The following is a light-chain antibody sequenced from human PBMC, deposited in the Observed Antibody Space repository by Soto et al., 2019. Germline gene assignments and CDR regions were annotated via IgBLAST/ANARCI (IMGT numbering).Light chain of an antibody. J-gene: IGKJ4*01. V-gene: IGKV1-5*03. CDR3: QQYNSYWT. CDR2: KAS. Sequence: DIQMTQSPSTLSASVGDRVTITCRASQSISNWLAWYQQKPGKAPKLLIYKASSLESGVPSRFSGSGSGTEFTLTISSLQPDDFATYYCQQYNSYWTFGGGTKVEIK. CDR1: QSISNW.